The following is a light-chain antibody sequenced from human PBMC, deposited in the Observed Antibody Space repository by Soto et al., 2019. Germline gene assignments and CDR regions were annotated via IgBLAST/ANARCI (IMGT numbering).Light chain of an antibody. CDR1: QSLASN. CDR2: AAS. V-gene: IGKV3-15*01. CDR3: LQYNNWPRT. J-gene: IGKJ1*01. Sequence: VMTQSPATLSVSPGERATLSCRASQSLASNLAWYQQKPGQAPRLLIYAASTRATGIPARFSGSESGTEFTLTISTLQSEDFAVYYCLQYNNWPRTFGQGTKVEIK.